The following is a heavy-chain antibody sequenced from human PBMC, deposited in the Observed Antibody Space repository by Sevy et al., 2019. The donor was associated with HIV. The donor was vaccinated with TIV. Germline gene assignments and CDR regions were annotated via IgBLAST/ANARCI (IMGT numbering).Heavy chain of an antibody. Sequence: SETLSLTCTVSGGSHNSYYWSWIRQPPGKGLEWIGYLFYTDSTNYNPSLKSRVTISVDRSKNQFSLELRSVTAADTAVYYCARDSDSGLDYWGQGTLVTVSS. CDR3: ARDSDSGLDY. CDR1: GGSHNSYY. D-gene: IGHD4-17*01. V-gene: IGHV4-59*01. CDR2: LFYTDST. J-gene: IGHJ4*02.